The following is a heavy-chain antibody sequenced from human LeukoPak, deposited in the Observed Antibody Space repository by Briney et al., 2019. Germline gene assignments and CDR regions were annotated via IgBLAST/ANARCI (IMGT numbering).Heavy chain of an antibody. V-gene: IGHV3-73*01. J-gene: IGHJ4*02. CDR2: IRNKAHSYAT. CDR3: VRQATDDYGDD. CDR1: GFTFSGSG. Sequence: GGSLRLXCAASGFTFSGSGMHWVRQASGKGLEWVGRIRNKAHSYATAYAASVKGRFIVSRDDSKNTAYLQMNSMKTEDTAVYYCVRQATDDYGDDWGQGTLVTVSS.